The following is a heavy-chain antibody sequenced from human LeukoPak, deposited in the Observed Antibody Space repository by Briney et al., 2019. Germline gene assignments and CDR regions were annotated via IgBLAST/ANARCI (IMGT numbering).Heavy chain of an antibody. J-gene: IGHJ4*02. V-gene: IGHV3-23*01. CDR2: ISGSGGST. CDR1: GFSFGNYA. Sequence: PGGSLRLSCVASGFSFGNYAMSWVRQAPGKGLEWASAISGSGGSTYYADSVKGRFTISRDNSKNTLYLQMNSLRAEDTAVYYCAKNRYSGSYRVFLDYWGQGTLVTVSS. CDR3: AKNRYSGSYRVFLDY. D-gene: IGHD1-26*01.